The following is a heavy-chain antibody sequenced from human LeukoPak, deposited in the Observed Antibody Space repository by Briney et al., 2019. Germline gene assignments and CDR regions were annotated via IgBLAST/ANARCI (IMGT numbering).Heavy chain of an antibody. CDR2: IYYSGST. Sequence: SETLSLTCTVSGGSISSYYWSWIRQPPGKGLEWIGYIYYSGSTNYNPSLKSRVTISVDTSKNQFSLKLSSVTAADTAVYYCARGNNDSSGYYSSWGQGTLVTVSS. V-gene: IGHV4-59*01. J-gene: IGHJ4*02. CDR1: GGSISSYY. D-gene: IGHD3-22*01. CDR3: ARGNNDSSGYYSS.